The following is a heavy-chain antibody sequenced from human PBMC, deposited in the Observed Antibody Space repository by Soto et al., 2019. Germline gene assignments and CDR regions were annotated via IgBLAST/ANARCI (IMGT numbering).Heavy chain of an antibody. CDR2: IIPIFGTA. V-gene: IGHV1-69*06. J-gene: IGHJ6*02. CDR1: GGTFSSYA. D-gene: IGHD2-21*02. Sequence: QVQLVQSGAEVKKPGSSVKVSCKASGGTFSSYAISWVRQAPGQGLEWMGGIIPIFGTANYAQKFQGRVTITADKSTSTAYMELSSLRSEDTAVYYCARLGYGGNSRHYYGMDVWGQGTTVTVSS. CDR3: ARLGYGGNSRHYYGMDV.